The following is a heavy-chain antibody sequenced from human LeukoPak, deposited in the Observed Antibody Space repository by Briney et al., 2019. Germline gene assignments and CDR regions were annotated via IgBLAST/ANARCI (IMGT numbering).Heavy chain of an antibody. V-gene: IGHV1-69*13. CDR2: IIPIFGTA. Sequence: SVKVSCKASGGTFSGYAISWVRQAPGQGLEWMGGIIPIFGTANYAQKFQGRVTITADESTSTAYMELSSLRSEDTAVYYCARADCGGDCYLFDYWGQGTLVTVSS. D-gene: IGHD2-21*02. J-gene: IGHJ4*02. CDR3: ARADCGGDCYLFDY. CDR1: GGTFSGYA.